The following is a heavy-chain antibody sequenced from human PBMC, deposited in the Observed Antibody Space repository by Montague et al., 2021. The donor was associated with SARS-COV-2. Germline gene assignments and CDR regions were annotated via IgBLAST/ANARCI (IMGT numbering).Heavy chain of an antibody. CDR1: GGSFSDSS. CDR3: ARGQVTIFSVLSMPPAAGAIDI. D-gene: IGHD3-3*01. CDR2: INHSGSR. Sequence: SETLSLTCAVYGGSFSDSSWTWIRKPPGQGLEWIGEINHSGSRNYNPSLKRRVTISVDTSKNQFSLKMTSVTAADTAQYYCARGQVTIFSVLSMPPAAGAIDIWGQGTTVTVSS. V-gene: IGHV4-34*01. J-gene: IGHJ3*02.